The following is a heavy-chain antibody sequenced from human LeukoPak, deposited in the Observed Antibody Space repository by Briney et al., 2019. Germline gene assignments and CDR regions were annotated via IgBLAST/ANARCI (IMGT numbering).Heavy chain of an antibody. CDR2: IYHSGST. CDR1: GDSISSGYD. CDR3: ANDYDFWSGPSFDY. D-gene: IGHD3-3*01. J-gene: IGHJ4*02. V-gene: IGHV4-38-2*02. Sequence: SETLSLTCTVSGDSISSGYDWGWIRQPPGKGLEGVGSIYHSGSTYYNPSLKGRVTISVDTSKNQLSLKLSSVTAADTAVYYCANDYDFWSGPSFDYWGQGTLVTVSS.